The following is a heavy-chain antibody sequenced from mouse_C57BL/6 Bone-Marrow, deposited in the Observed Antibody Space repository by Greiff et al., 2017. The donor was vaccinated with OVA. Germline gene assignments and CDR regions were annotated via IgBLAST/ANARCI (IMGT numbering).Heavy chain of an antibody. D-gene: IGHD1-1*01. CDR1: GFTFNTYA. V-gene: IGHV10-3*01. Sequence: EVQLVESGGGLVQPKGSLKLSCAASGFTFNTYAMHWVRQAPGKGLEWVARIRSKSSSYATYYADSVKDRFTISRDASQSMLYLQMNNLTTEDTAVYYCAVLLRAIGYAMDYWGQGTSVTVSS. J-gene: IGHJ4*01. CDR3: AVLLRAIGYAMDY. CDR2: IRSKSSSYAT.